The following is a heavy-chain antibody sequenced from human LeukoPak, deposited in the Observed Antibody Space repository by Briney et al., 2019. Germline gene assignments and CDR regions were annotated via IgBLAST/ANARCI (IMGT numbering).Heavy chain of an antibody. CDR1: GFTFSTYG. D-gene: IGHD2-15*01. CDR2: IRGSGGST. Sequence: PGGSLRLSCAASGFTFSTYGMTWVRQAPGRGLEWVSPIRGSGGSTFYADSVKGRFTISRDISKNTVYLQMNRLRAEDTAVYYCARYCSGGNCSSGLVYGGQGTLVAVSS. CDR3: ARYCSGGNCSSGLVY. V-gene: IGHV3-23*01. J-gene: IGHJ4*02.